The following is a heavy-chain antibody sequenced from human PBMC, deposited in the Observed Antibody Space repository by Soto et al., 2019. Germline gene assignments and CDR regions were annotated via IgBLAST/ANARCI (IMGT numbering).Heavy chain of an antibody. CDR3: ARDTNYDILPGANWFDP. CDR2: INPSGGST. CDR1: GYTFTNYQ. D-gene: IGHD3-9*01. V-gene: IGHV1-46*01. J-gene: IGHJ5*02. Sequence: ASVKVSCKASGYTFTNYQMHWVRQAPGQGLEWMGIINPSGGSTSYAQKFQGRVTMTRDTSTSTVYMELSSLRSEDTAVYYCARDTNYDILPGANWFDPWGQGTLVTVSS.